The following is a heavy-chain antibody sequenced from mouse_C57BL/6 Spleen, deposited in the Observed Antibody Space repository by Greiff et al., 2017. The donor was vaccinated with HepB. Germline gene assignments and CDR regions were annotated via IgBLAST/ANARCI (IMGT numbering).Heavy chain of an antibody. D-gene: IGHD2-3*01. V-gene: IGHV1-63*01. CDR2: IYPGGGYT. J-gene: IGHJ1*03. CDR1: GYTFTNYW. CDR3: ARLDGYNWYFDV. Sequence: VQLQESGAELVRPGTSVKMSCKASGYTFTNYWIGWAKQRPGHGLEWIGDIYPGGGYTNYNEKFKGKATLTADKSSSTAYMQFSSLTSEDSAIYYCARLDGYNWYFDVWGTGTTVTVSS.